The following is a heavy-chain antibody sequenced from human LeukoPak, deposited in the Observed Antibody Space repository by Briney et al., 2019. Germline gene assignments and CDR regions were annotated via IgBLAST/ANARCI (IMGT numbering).Heavy chain of an antibody. CDR2: IFPGDSGT. J-gene: IGHJ4*02. Sequence: GESLKISCKGSGYTFTNYWIAWVRQMPGKGLEWMGIIFPGDSGTRYSPSFQGQVTFSADKSISTAYLQWSSLKASDTAMYYCARRDSSSWYAIRDWGQGTLVTVSS. V-gene: IGHV5-51*01. D-gene: IGHD6-13*01. CDR3: ARRDSSSWYAIRD. CDR1: GYTFTNYW.